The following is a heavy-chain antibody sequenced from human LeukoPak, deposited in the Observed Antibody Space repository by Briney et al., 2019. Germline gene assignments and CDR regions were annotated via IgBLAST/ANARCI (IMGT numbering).Heavy chain of an antibody. CDR2: VHHSGST. CDR3: ARLGGYYDPPGY. J-gene: IGHJ4*02. D-gene: IGHD3-10*01. CDR1: GGSISSPTYY. Sequence: SETLSLTCSVSGGSISSPTYYWAWIRQPPGKGLAWIGTVHHSGSTYYSPSLVSRVTISVDTSKNQFSLKLASVTAADTAFYYCARLGGYYDPPGYWGQGTLVTVSS. V-gene: IGHV4-39*01.